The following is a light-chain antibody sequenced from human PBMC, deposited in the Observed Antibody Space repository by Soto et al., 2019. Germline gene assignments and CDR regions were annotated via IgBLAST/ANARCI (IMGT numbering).Light chain of an antibody. V-gene: IGLV2-23*01. J-gene: IGLJ1*01. CDR1: SSDVGSSDL. CDR2: EDS. Sequence: QSALTQPASVSGSPGQSITISCTGTSSDVGSSDLVSWYQHHPGKAPKLMIYEDSKRPSGVSNRFSGSKSGNTASLTMSGLQAEDEADYYCCSYAGSSTDVCGTGTKVTVL. CDR3: CSYAGSSTDV.